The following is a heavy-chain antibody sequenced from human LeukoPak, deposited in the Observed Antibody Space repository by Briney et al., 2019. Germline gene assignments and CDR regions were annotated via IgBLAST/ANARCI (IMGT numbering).Heavy chain of an antibody. CDR3: ATLRFGSGSYYADY. CDR1: GFTFSSYS. V-gene: IGHV3-30*03. J-gene: IGHJ4*02. Sequence: PGGSLRLSCAASGFTFSSYSMNWVRQAPGKGLEWVAIISYDGSNKYYADSVKGRFTISRDNSKSTLYLQMNSLRTEDTAVYFCATLRFGSGSYYADYWGQGTLVTVSS. CDR2: ISYDGSNK. D-gene: IGHD3-10*01.